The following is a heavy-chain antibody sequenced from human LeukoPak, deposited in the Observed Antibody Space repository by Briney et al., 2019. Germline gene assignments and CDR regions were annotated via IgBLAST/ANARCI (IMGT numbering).Heavy chain of an antibody. D-gene: IGHD6-13*01. CDR2: ISYDGSNK. CDR3: AKSKLAAAGNYYYYGMDV. CDR1: GFTFSSYG. J-gene: IGHJ6*02. Sequence: PGRSLRLSCAASGFTFSSYGMHWVRQAPGKGLEWVAVISYDGSNKYYADSVKGRFTISRDNSKNTLYLQMNSLRAEDTAVYYCAKSKLAAAGNYYYYGMDVRGQGTTVTVSS. V-gene: IGHV3-30*18.